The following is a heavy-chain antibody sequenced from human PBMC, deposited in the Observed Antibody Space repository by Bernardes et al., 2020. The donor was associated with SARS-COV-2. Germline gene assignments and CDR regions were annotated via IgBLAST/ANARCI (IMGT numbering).Heavy chain of an antibody. CDR3: AKTRGGSYFDAFDI. Sequence: GGSLRLSCAASGFTFSSYGMHWVRQAPGKGLEWVAVISYDGSNKYYADSVKGRFTISRDNSKNTLYLQMNSLRAEDTAVYYCAKTRGGSYFDAFDIWGQGTMVNVS. V-gene: IGHV3-30*18. CDR2: ISYDGSNK. CDR1: GFTFSSYG. D-gene: IGHD1-26*01. J-gene: IGHJ3*02.